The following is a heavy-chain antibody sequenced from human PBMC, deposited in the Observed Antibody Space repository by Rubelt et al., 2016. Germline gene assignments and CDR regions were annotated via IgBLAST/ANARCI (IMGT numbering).Heavy chain of an antibody. J-gene: IGHJ4*02. V-gene: IGHV3-48*04. CDR1: GFTFSSYS. CDR3: ARAGYSGYDGIDY. D-gene: IGHD5-12*01. CDR2: ISSGSSPI. Sequence: EVQLVESGGGLVQPGGSLRLSCAASGFTFSSYSMNWVRQAPGKGLEWVSYISSGSSPIYYADSVKGRFTISRDNAKNSLYLQKNSLRAEDTAVYYCARAGYSGYDGIDYWGQGTLVTVSS.